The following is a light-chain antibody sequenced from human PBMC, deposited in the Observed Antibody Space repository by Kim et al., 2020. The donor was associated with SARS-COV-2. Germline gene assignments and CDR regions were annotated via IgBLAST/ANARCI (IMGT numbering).Light chain of an antibody. J-gene: IGKJ5*01. Sequence: DIVLTQSPATLSLSPGEGATLSCRASQSVSSSLAWNQQRPGPAPRLLISDASNRATGIPTRLSGSASGTDFTLTITTQGPEDFAVYFCQQRNNWPPITLGQGTRLEIK. V-gene: IGKV3-11*01. CDR1: QSVSSS. CDR2: DAS. CDR3: QQRNNWPPIT.